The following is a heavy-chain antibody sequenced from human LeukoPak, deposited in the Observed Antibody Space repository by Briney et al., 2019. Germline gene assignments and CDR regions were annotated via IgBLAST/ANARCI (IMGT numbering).Heavy chain of an antibody. CDR3: ARRGNPGTYFDY. V-gene: IGHV3-64*01. D-gene: IGHD6-13*01. J-gene: IGHJ4*02. Sequence: GGSLRLSCAASGFTFSNYAMHWVRQAPGKGLEYVSAISSNGGNTYYANSVKGRFTISRDNSKNTLYLQISTLRVEDTAVYYCARRGNPGTYFDYWGQGTLVAVSS. CDR2: ISSNGGNT. CDR1: GFTFSNYA.